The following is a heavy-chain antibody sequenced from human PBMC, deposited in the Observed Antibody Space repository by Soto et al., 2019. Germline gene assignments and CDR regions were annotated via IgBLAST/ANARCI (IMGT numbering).Heavy chain of an antibody. CDR3: ARGLYYYDSSGYWGY. Sequence: PSETLSLTCAVYGGSFSGYYWSWIRQAPGKGLEWVSYISSSSSTIYYADSVKGRFTISRDNAKNSLYLQMNSLRDEDTAVYYCARGLYYYDSSGYWGYWGQGTLVTVSS. CDR2: ISSSSSTI. V-gene: IGHV3-48*02. J-gene: IGHJ4*02. CDR1: GGSFSGYY. D-gene: IGHD3-22*01.